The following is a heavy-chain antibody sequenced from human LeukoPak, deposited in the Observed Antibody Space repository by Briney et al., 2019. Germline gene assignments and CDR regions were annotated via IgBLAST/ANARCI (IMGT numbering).Heavy chain of an antibody. V-gene: IGHV4-34*01. Sequence: SETLSLTCAVYGGSFSGYYWSWIRQPPGKGLEWVGEINHSGSTNYNPSLKSRVTISVDTSKNQFSLKLSSVTAADTAVYYCARAPGYCSGGSCYSGWFDPWGQGTLVTVSS. J-gene: IGHJ5*02. CDR2: INHSGST. CDR1: GGSFSGYY. CDR3: ARAPGYCSGGSCYSGWFDP. D-gene: IGHD2-15*01.